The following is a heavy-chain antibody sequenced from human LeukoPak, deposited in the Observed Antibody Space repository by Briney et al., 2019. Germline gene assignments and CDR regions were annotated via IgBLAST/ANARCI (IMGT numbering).Heavy chain of an antibody. CDR1: GFTFSSYG. J-gene: IGHJ4*02. D-gene: IGHD3-22*01. CDR3: AKGELYDSXGYYPFDY. V-gene: IGHV3-30*18. CDR2: ISYDGSNK. Sequence: GRSLRLSCAASGFTFSSYGMHWVRQAPGKGLEWVAVISYDGSNKYYADSVKGRFTISRDNSKNTLYLQMNSLRAEDTAVYYCAKGELYDSXGYYPFDYWGQGTLVTVSS.